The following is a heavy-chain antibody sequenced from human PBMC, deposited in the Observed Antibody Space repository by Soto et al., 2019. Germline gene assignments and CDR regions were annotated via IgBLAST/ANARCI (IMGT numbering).Heavy chain of an antibody. V-gene: IGHV3-74*01. Sequence: PVGSLRLSCAASGFTFSSYWMHWVRQAPGKGLVWVSRINSDGSSTSYADSVKGRFTISRDNAKNTLYLQMNSLRAEDTAVYYCAGDSYSNYYYYYGMDVWGQGTTVTVSS. J-gene: IGHJ6*02. CDR2: INSDGSST. CDR1: GFTFSSYW. CDR3: AGDSYSNYYYYYGMDV. D-gene: IGHD4-4*01.